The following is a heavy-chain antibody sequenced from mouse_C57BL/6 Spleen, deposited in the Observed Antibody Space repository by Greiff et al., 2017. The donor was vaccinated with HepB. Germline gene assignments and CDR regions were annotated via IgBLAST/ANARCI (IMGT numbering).Heavy chain of an antibody. J-gene: IGHJ3*01. CDR1: GYTFTSYW. CDR3: ARMFKDGYRFAY. CDR2: INPSNGGT. D-gene: IGHD2-3*01. Sequence: QVQLQQPGTELVKPGASVKLSCKASGYTFTSYWMHWVKQRPGQGLEWIGNINPSNGGTNYNEKFKSKATLTVDKPSSTAYMQLSSLTSEDSAVYYCARMFKDGYRFAYWGQGTLVTVSA. V-gene: IGHV1-53*01.